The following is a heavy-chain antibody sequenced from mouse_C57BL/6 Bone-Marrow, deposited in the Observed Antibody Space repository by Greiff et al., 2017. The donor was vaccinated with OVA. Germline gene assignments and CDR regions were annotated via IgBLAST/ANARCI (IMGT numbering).Heavy chain of an antibody. J-gene: IGHJ4*01. CDR3: ARDSITTEAMDY. CDR1: GYTFTSYW. V-gene: IGHV1-69*01. CDR2: IDPSDSYN. D-gene: IGHD1-2*01. Sequence: VQLQQPGAELVMPGASVKLSCKASGYTFTSYWMHWVKQRPGQGLEWIGEIDPSDSYNNYNPKFKGKSTLTVAKSSSPAYMQLSSLTSEDSAVYYCARDSITTEAMDYWGQGTAVTVSS.